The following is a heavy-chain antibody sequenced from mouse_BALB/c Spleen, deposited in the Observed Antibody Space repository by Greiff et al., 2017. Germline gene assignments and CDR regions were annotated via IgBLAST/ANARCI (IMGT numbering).Heavy chain of an antibody. J-gene: IGHJ3*01. Sequence: QVQLQQSGPELVKPGASVRISCKASGYTFTSYYIHWVKQRPGQGLEWIGWIYPGNVNTKYNEKFKGKATPTADKSSSTAYMQLSSLTSEDSAVYFCAREGITTFAYWGQGTLVTVSA. CDR2: IYPGNVNT. CDR3: AREGITTFAY. V-gene: IGHV1S56*01. D-gene: IGHD2-4*01. CDR1: GYTFTSYY.